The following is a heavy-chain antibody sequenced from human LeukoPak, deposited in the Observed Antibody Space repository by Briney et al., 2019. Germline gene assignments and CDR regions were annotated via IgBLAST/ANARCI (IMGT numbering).Heavy chain of an antibody. V-gene: IGHV1-24*01. CDR1: GYRLSALS. J-gene: IGHJ4*02. CDR2: FEPEDDKT. D-gene: IGHD1-1*01. Sequence: ASVKVSCKVSGYRLSALSMHWVRQAPGRGLEWMGGFEPEDDKTVLALKFQGRVILTEDTSAGSAYMEVSRLRSEDTAVYYCVASSPYNWKTHDYSGQGTLVTVSS. CDR3: VASSPYNWKTHDY.